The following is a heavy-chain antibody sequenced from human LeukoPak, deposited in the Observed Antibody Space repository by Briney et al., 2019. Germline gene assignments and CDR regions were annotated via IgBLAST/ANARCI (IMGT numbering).Heavy chain of an antibody. J-gene: IGHJ4*02. CDR3: ARGTHYGDSSGYYLNNPYYFDY. CDR2: IYYSGST. Sequence: KPSETLSLTCTVSSGSISSYYWSWIRQPPGKGLEWIGYIYYSGSTNYNPSLKSRVTISVDTSKNQFSLKLSSVTAADTAVYYCARGTHYGDSSGYYLNNPYYFDYWGQGNLVTVSS. CDR1: SGSISSYY. D-gene: IGHD3-22*01. V-gene: IGHV4-59*01.